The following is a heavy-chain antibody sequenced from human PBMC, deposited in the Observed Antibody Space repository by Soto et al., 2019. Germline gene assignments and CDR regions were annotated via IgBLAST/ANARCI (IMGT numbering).Heavy chain of an antibody. CDR2: INHSGST. CDR1: GGSFSGYS. D-gene: IGHD2-8*02. J-gene: IGHJ4*02. V-gene: IGHV4-34*01. CDR3: ARDKITGLFVY. Sequence: SETLSLTCAVYGGSFSGYSWTWIRQPPGTGLEWIGEINHSGSTNYNPSLKSRVTISVDTSKNQFSLKLTSVTAADTALYYCARDKITGLFVYWGQGTLVNVSS.